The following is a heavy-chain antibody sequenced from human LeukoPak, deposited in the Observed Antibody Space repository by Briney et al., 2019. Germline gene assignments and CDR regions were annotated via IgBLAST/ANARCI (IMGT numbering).Heavy chain of an antibody. D-gene: IGHD1-20*01. CDR1: GGTFSSYA. Sequence: SVKVSCKASGGTFSSYAISWVRQAPGQGLEWMGRINSIFGTANYAQKFQGRVTITTDESTSTAYMELSSLRSEDTAVYYCARDLHNWNGGGYFGYWGQGTLVTVS. J-gene: IGHJ4*02. CDR2: INSIFGTA. CDR3: ARDLHNWNGGGYFGY. V-gene: IGHV1-69*05.